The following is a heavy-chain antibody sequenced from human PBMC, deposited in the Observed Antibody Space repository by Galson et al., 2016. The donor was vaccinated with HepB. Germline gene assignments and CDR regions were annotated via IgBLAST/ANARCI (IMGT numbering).Heavy chain of an antibody. CDR2: ISSGSTNI. Sequence: SLRLSCAASGFTFTNYNMNWVRQAPGKGLEWVSSISSGSTNINYADSVKGRFTVSRDNAKNSLYLQMNSLRAEDTAVYYCARGMPRDWFDPWGQGTLTTVSS. CDR3: ARGMPRDWFDP. CDR1: GFTFTNYN. V-gene: IGHV3-21*04. D-gene: IGHD2-2*01. J-gene: IGHJ5*02.